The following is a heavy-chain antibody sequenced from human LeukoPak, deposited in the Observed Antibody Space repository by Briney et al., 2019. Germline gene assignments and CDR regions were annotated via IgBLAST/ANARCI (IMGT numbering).Heavy chain of an antibody. V-gene: IGHV4-59*01. CDR1: GGSISSYY. J-gene: IGHJ4*02. CDR2: IYYSGST. Sequence: SETLSFTCTVSGGSISSYYWSWIRQPPGKGLEWIGYIYYSGSTNYNPSLKSRVTISVDTSKNQFSLKLSSVTAADTAVYYCARDQGDYWGQGTLVTVSS. CDR3: ARDQGDY.